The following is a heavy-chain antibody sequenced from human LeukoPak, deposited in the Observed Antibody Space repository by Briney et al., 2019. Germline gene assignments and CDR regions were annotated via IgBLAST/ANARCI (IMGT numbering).Heavy chain of an antibody. J-gene: IGHJ4*02. CDR2: ISGSGGST. V-gene: IGHV3-23*01. CDR3: AKDFYSGSYYEYGYFDY. D-gene: IGHD1-26*01. Sequence: GGSLRLSCAASGFTFSSYAMSWVRQAPGRGLEWVSAISGSGGSTYYADSVKGRFTISRDNSKNTLYLQMNSLRAEDTAVYYCAKDFYSGSYYEYGYFDYWGQGTLVTVSS. CDR1: GFTFSSYA.